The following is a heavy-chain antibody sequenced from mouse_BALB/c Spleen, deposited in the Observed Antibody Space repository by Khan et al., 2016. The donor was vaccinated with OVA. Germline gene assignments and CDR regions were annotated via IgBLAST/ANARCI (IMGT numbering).Heavy chain of an antibody. CDR1: GYTFTSYW. CDR3: SFDYDDALDY. CDR2: IYPSDSYT. Sequence: QVQLQQPGAELVRPGASVKLSCKASGYTFTSYWINWVKQRPGQGLEWIGNIYPSDSYTNYNQKFKDKATLTVDKSSSTAYMQLSSPTSEDSADYYGSFDYDDALDYWGQGTSVTVSS. D-gene: IGHD2-4*01. V-gene: IGHV1-69*02. J-gene: IGHJ4*01.